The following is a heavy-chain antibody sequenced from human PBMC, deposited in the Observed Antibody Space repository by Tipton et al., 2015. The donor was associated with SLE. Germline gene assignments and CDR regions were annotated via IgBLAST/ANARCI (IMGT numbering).Heavy chain of an antibody. CDR1: GFTFSSYE. J-gene: IGHJ3*02. Sequence: AASGFTFSSYEMNWVRQAPGKGLEWVSYISSSGSTIYYADSVKGRFTISRDNAKNSLYLQMNSLRAEDTAVYYCARRGSGYYYEAFDIWGQGTMVTVSS. D-gene: IGHD3-22*01. CDR2: ISSSGSTI. CDR3: ARRGSGYYYEAFDI. V-gene: IGHV3-48*03.